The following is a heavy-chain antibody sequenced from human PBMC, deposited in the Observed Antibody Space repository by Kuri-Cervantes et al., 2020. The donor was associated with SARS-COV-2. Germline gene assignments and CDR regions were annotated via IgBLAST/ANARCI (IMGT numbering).Heavy chain of an antibody. D-gene: IGHD6-13*01. CDR3: ARDGGPREQQLGV. V-gene: IGHV3-21*01. Sequence: GESLKISCAASGFTFSSYSMNWVRQAPGKGLEWVSSISSSSSYIYYADSVKGRFTISRDNAKNSLYLQMNSLRAEDTAVYYCARDGGPREQQLGVWGKGTTVTVSS. CDR2: ISSSSSYI. CDR1: GFTFSSYS. J-gene: IGHJ6*04.